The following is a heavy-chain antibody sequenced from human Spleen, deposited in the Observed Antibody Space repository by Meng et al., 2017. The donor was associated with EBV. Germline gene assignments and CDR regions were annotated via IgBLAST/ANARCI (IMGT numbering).Heavy chain of an antibody. Sequence: QVQLLQSGAEVKKPGAPVKVSCRASGDTFSTYALHWVRQAPGQRLEWMGWINAGNGNTKYSQTFQGRVTITRDTSATKVYMELSSFRSEDTAVYYCQLTAGKSYIFQGDYWGQGTLVTVSS. D-gene: IGHD6-13*01. V-gene: IGHV1-3*01. CDR3: QLTAGKSYIFQGDY. J-gene: IGHJ4*02. CDR1: GDTFSTYA. CDR2: INAGNGNT.